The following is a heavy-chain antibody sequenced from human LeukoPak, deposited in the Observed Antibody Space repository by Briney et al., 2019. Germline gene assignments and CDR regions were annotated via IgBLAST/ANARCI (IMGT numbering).Heavy chain of an antibody. Sequence: PGGSLSLSCAASGFTFSSYAMSWVRQAPGKGLEWVSAISGSGGSTYYADSVKGRFTISRDNSKNTLYLQMNSLRAEDTAVYYCAKYVSQWLPRGGNWFDPWGQGTLVTVSS. CDR3: AKYVSQWLPRGGNWFDP. V-gene: IGHV3-23*01. J-gene: IGHJ5*02. CDR2: ISGSGGST. D-gene: IGHD6-19*01. CDR1: GFTFSSYA.